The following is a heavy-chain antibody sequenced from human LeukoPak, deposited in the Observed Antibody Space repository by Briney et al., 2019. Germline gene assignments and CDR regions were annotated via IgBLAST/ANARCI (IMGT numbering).Heavy chain of an antibody. CDR1: GFTFSSYS. J-gene: IGHJ4*02. V-gene: IGHV3-48*01. CDR3: ARGRIVGATDFDY. D-gene: IGHD1-26*01. CDR2: TSSSSSTI. Sequence: GGSLRLSCAASGFTFSSYSMNWVRQAPGKGLEWVSYTSSSSSTIYYADSVRGRFTISRDNAKNSLYLQMNSLRAEDTAVYYCARGRIVGATDFDYWGQGTLVTVSS.